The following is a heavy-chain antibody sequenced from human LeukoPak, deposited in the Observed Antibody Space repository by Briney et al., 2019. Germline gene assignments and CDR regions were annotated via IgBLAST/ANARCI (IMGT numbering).Heavy chain of an antibody. CDR3: AKGGLYYFDTRGCYYGIDN. Sequence: GGSLRLSCAASGFTFNTYTMNWVRQAPGKGLEWVSYISGSSGIIDYADSVRGRFTISRDPAKDTVYLQMNSLRDEDTAIYYCAKGGLYYFDTRGCYYGIDNWGQGTLVTVSS. CDR1: GFTFNTYT. CDR2: ISGSSGII. V-gene: IGHV3-48*02. D-gene: IGHD3-22*01. J-gene: IGHJ4*02.